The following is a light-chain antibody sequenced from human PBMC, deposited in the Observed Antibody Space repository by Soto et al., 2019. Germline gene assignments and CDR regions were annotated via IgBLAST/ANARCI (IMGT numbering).Light chain of an antibody. CDR3: LQYNSYPFT. V-gene: IGKV1-17*03. Sequence: DIQMTQSPSAMSASLGDRVTITCRASQGISNSLAWFQQKPGRVPKRLIYGASTLQSWAPSRFSGSAAWSAFTLTISSLQPEDVATYYCLQYNSYPFTFGGGTKVEIK. J-gene: IGKJ4*01. CDR2: GAS. CDR1: QGISNS.